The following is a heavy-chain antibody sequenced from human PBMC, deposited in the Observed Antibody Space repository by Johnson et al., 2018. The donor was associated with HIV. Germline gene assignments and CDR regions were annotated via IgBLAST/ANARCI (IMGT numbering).Heavy chain of an antibody. CDR1: GFTFSSYG. J-gene: IGHJ3*02. CDR2: ISYDGSNK. Sequence: VQLVESGGGVVQPGRSLRLSCAASGFTFSSYGMHWVRQAPGKGLEWVAVISYDGSNKYYADSVKGRFTISRDNSKNTLYLQMHRRRAEDTAVYYCARDRGRWLQFFTTPDAFDIWGQGTMVTVSS. V-gene: IGHV3-30*03. CDR3: ARDRGRWLQFFTTPDAFDI. D-gene: IGHD5-24*01.